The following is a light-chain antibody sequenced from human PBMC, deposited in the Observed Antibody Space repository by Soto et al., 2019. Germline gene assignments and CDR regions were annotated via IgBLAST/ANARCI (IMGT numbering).Light chain of an antibody. CDR1: QGISSW. Sequence: DIQMTQSPSSVSASLVDRVTITCRASQGISSWLAWYQQKPGTAPKVLIYHASNLQSGVPSRFSGSGSGTEFTLTVSNLQSDDFATYYCQHYSTRSGVTFGGGTKVDNK. J-gene: IGKJ4*01. CDR3: QHYSTRSGVT. V-gene: IGKV1-5*01. CDR2: HAS.